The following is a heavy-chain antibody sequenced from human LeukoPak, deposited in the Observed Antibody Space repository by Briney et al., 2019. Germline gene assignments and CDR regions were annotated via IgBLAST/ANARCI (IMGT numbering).Heavy chain of an antibody. V-gene: IGHV4-39*01. D-gene: IGHD6-13*01. CDR3: ARRISSSWYYFDY. J-gene: IGHJ4*02. Sequence: SETLSLTCTVSGGSISSSSYYWGWIRQPPGKGLEWIGSIYYSGSTYYNPSLKSRVTISVDTSKNQFSLKLSSVTAADTAVHYCARRISSSWYYFDYWGQGTLVTVSS. CDR1: GGSISSSSYY. CDR2: IYYSGST.